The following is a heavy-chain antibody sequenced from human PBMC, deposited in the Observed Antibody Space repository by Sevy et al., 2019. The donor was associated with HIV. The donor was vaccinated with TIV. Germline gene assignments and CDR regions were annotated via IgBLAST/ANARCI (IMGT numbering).Heavy chain of an antibody. CDR3: AGTPNYGSGSYLRGPFDY. V-gene: IGHV3-11*01. CDR2: MSSSG. D-gene: IGHD3-10*01. Sequence: GGSLRLSCAASGFTLSDYHMSWIRQAPGKGPEWVSYMSSSGYYADSVKGRFTISRDNAKNSVYLQMNSLRAEDTAVYYCAGTPNYGSGSYLRGPFDYWGQGTLVTVSS. CDR1: GFTLSDYH. J-gene: IGHJ4*02.